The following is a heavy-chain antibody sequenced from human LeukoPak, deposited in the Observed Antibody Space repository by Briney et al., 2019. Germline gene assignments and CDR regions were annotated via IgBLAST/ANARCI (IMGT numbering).Heavy chain of an antibody. CDR2: INPSGGSP. J-gene: IGHJ4*02. V-gene: IGHV1-46*01. CDR1: GYTFTSYY. D-gene: IGHD3-10*01. CDR3: AREFVGGRSGELGY. Sequence: ASVKVSCKASGYTFTSYYLHWVRQAPGQGLEWMGIINPSGGSPNYPQKFQGRVTMTRDTCTSAVYMELRNLRSADTALSSCAREFVGGRSGELGYWGQGTLVTVSS.